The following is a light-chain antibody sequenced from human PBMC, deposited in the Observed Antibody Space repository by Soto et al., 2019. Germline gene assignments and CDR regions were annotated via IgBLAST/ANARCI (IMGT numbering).Light chain of an antibody. J-gene: IGKJ2*01. V-gene: IGKV3-15*01. CDR1: QSVSSN. Sequence: EIVMTQSPATLSVSPGERATLSCRASQSVSSNLAWYQQKPGQAPRLLIYGASTRATGIPARISGSWSGTEFTLTISSLQSEDFAIYYCQQYDEWPPSYTFGQGTKLEI. CDR3: QQYDEWPPSYT. CDR2: GAS.